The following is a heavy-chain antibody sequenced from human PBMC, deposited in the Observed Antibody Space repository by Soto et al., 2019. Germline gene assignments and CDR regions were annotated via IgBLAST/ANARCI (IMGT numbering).Heavy chain of an antibody. D-gene: IGHD1-26*01. J-gene: IGHJ6*02. CDR1: GGSFSGYY. Sequence: QVQLQQWGAGLLKPSETLSLTCAVYGGSFSGYYWSWIRQPPGKGLEWIGEINHSGSTNYNPSLKSRVTISVDTSKNQFSLKLSSVTAADTAVYYCASSIVGRHYYYYYGMDVWGQGTTVTVSS. CDR3: ASSIVGRHYYYYYGMDV. CDR2: INHSGST. V-gene: IGHV4-34*01.